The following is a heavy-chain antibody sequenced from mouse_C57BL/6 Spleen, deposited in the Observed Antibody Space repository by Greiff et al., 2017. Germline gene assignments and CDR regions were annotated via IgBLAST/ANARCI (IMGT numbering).Heavy chain of an antibody. CDR1: GYTFTSYW. D-gene: IGHD1-1*01. V-gene: IGHV1-50*01. J-gene: IGHJ4*01. CDR2: IDPSDSYT. CDR3: ARCDGSTSYAIDY. Sequence: QVQLQQPGAELVKPGASVKLSCKASGYTFTSYWMQWVKQRPGQGLEWIGEIDPSDSYTNHNQKFKGKATLTVDTSSSTAYMQLSSLTSKDSAVYYCARCDGSTSYAIDYWGQGTSVTVSS.